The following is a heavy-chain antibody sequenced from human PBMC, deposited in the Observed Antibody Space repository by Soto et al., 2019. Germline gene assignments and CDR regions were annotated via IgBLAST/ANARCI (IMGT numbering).Heavy chain of an antibody. Sequence: PGGSLRLSCAASGFTFSSYGMHWVRQAPGKGLEWVAVISYDGSNKYYADSVKGRFTISRDNSKSTLYLQMNSLRAEDTAVYYCAKDTYYYDSSGYYYYYYYGMDVWGQGTTVTVSS. CDR1: GFTFSSYG. CDR3: AKDTYYYDSSGYYYYYYYGMDV. D-gene: IGHD3-22*01. CDR2: ISYDGSNK. V-gene: IGHV3-30*18. J-gene: IGHJ6*02.